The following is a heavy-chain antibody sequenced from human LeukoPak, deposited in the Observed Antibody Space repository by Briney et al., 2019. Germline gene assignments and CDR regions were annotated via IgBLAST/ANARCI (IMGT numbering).Heavy chain of an antibody. Sequence: SQTLSLTCTVSGGSISSGYYWGWIRQPPGKGLEWIGSIYHSGSTYYNPSLKSRVTISVDTSKNQFSLKLSSVTAADTAVYYCARGGSAVVAATDFDYWGQGTLVTVSS. V-gene: IGHV4-38-2*02. CDR2: IYHSGST. CDR1: GGSISSGYY. CDR3: ARGGSAVVAATDFDY. D-gene: IGHD2-15*01. J-gene: IGHJ4*02.